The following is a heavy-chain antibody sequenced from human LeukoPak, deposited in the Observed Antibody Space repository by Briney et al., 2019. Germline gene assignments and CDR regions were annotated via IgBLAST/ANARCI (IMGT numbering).Heavy chain of an antibody. CDR2: IYYSGSS. CDR1: GGSISNYF. V-gene: IGHV4-59*12. CDR3: ARDEYRRGWFDP. Sequence: PSETLSLTCTVSGGSISNYFWSWIRQPPGKGLEPIGYIYYSGSSNYNPSIKSRVTISVDTSKNQFSLKLSSVTAADTAVYYCARDEYRRGWFDPWGQGTLVTVSS. J-gene: IGHJ5*02. D-gene: IGHD4-11*01.